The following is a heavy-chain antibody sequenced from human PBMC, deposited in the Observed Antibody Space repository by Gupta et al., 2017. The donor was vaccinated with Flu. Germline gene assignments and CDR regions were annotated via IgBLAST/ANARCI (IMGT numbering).Heavy chain of an antibody. Sequence: EVQLVESGGGLVQPGGSLRLSCAASGFTFSSYSMNWVRQAPGKGLEWVSYISSSSSTIYYADSVKGRFTISRDNAKNSLYLQMNSLRDEDTAVHYCARGLRDYYDSSGYYYWYFDLWGRGTLVTVSS. CDR1: GFTFSSYS. CDR3: ARGLRDYYDSSGYYYWYFDL. CDR2: ISSSSSTI. D-gene: IGHD3-22*01. J-gene: IGHJ2*01. V-gene: IGHV3-48*02.